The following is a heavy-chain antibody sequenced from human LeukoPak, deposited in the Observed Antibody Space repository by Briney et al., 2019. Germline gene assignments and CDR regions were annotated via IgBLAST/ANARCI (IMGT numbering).Heavy chain of an antibody. Sequence: GGSLRLSCAASGFTVSSNYMSWVRQAPGKGLEWVSVIYSGGSTYYADSVKGRVTISRDNSKNTLDLQMNSLRAEDTAVYYCAKSEAFNPYRSGSIVGHFEYWGQGTLVTVSS. CDR3: AKSEAFNPYRSGSIVGHFEY. J-gene: IGHJ4*02. D-gene: IGHD3-10*01. CDR2: IYSGGST. CDR1: GFTVSSNY. V-gene: IGHV3-53*01.